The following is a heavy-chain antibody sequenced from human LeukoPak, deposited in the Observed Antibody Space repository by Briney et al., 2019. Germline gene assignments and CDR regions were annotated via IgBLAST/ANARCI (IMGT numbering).Heavy chain of an antibody. CDR3: ARGQGLLWFGEFATVDFDY. CDR2: MNPNSGNT. V-gene: IGHV1-8*01. CDR1: GYTFTSYD. Sequence: ASVKVSCKASGYTFTSYDINWVRQATGQGLEWMGWMNPNSGNTGYAQKFQGRVTMTRNTSISTAYMELSSLRSEDTAVYYCARGQGLLWFGEFATVDFDYWGQGTLVTVSS. D-gene: IGHD3-10*01. J-gene: IGHJ4*02.